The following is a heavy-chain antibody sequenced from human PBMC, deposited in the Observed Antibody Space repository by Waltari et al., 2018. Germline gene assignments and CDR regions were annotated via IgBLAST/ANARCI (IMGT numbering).Heavy chain of an antibody. CDR2: IWYDGSNK. CDR3: AKDTQLGFSDY. CDR1: GFTFSSYG. J-gene: IGHJ4*02. V-gene: IGHV3-33*03. Sequence: QVQLVESGGGVVQPGRSLRLSCAASGFTFSSYGMHWVRQAPGKGLEWVAVIWYDGSNKYYADSVKGRFTISRDKSKNTLYLQMNSLRAEDTAVYYCAKDTQLGFSDYWGQGTLVTVSS. D-gene: IGHD7-27*01.